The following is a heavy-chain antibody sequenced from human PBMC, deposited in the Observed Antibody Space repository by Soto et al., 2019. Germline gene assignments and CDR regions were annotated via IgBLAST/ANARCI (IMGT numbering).Heavy chain of an antibody. D-gene: IGHD2-15*01. Sequence: KSSETLSLTCAVSSGSISSGGYYWSWIRQHPGKGLEWIGYIYYSGSTYYNPSLKSRVTISVDTSKNQFSLKLSSVTAADTAVYYCARGIVVVVAARAFDIWGQGTMVTVSS. CDR2: IYYSGST. V-gene: IGHV4-31*11. CDR3: ARGIVVVVAARAFDI. J-gene: IGHJ3*02. CDR1: SGSISSGGYY.